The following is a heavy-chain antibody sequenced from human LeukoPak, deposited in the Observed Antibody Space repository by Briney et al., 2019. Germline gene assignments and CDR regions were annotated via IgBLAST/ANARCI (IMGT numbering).Heavy chain of an antibody. CDR1: GYTFTSYG. CDR2: ISAYNGNT. Sequence: ASVKVSCKASGYTFTSYGISWVRQAPGQGLEWMGWISAYNGNTNYAQKLQGRVTMTTDTSTSTAYMELRSLRSDDTAVYYCAREWGSGSYYSLYYFDYWGQGTLVTVSS. V-gene: IGHV1-18*01. CDR3: AREWGSGSYYSLYYFDY. D-gene: IGHD3-10*01. J-gene: IGHJ4*02.